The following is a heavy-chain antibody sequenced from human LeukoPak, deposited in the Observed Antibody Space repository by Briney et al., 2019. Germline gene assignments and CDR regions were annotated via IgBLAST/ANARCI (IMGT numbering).Heavy chain of an antibody. CDR2: IKQDGREK. CDR3: ARDSPTFDYGDYPFYYYYGMDV. CDR1: GFTFSSHW. D-gene: IGHD4-17*01. V-gene: IGHV3-7*05. J-gene: IGHJ6*02. Sequence: GGSLRLSCEASGFTFSSHWMSWVRQAPGKGLEWVANIKQDGREKYYVDSVKGRFTISRDNAKNSLYLQMNSMRAEDTAVYYCARDSPTFDYGDYPFYYYYGMDVWGQGTTVTVSS.